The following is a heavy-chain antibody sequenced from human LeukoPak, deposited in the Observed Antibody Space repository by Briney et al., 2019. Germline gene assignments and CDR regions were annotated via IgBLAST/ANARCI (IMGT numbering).Heavy chain of an antibody. CDR2: IHSADSNT. Sequence: GESLEISCKDSGSPFTNYWIGWVRQLPGKGLEWMGIIHSADSNTKYSPSFQGQVTISADKSISTAYLQWSGLKASDTAMYYCAGARHGDYRWDYWGQGTLVTVSS. CDR1: GSPFTNYW. V-gene: IGHV5-51*01. J-gene: IGHJ4*02. D-gene: IGHD4-17*01. CDR3: AGARHGDYRWDY.